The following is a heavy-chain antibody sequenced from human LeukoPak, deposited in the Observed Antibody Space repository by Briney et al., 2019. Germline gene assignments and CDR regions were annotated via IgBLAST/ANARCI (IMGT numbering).Heavy chain of an antibody. Sequence: SETLSLTCTVSGYSISSGYYWGWIRQPPGKGLEWIGSIYYSGSTYYNPSLKSRVTISVDTSKNQFSLKLSSVTAADTAVYYCAKLQWPGDYWGQGTLVTVSS. J-gene: IGHJ4*02. CDR1: GYSISSGYY. CDR2: IYYSGST. D-gene: IGHD6-19*01. V-gene: IGHV4-38-2*02. CDR3: AKLQWPGDY.